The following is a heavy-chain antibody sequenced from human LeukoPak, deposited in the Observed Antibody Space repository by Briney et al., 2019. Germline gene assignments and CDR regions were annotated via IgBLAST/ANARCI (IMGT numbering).Heavy chain of an antibody. CDR2: VSFDGSNE. J-gene: IGHJ4*02. CDR1: GFTFSSYV. D-gene: IGHD3-22*01. V-gene: IGHV3-30-3*01. CDR3: ARLKHDSSGYSFDY. Sequence: GGSLRLSCAASGFTFSSYVLHWVRQAPGKGLEWVAVVSFDGSNEFYADSVKGRFTISRDNAKNSLYLQMNSLRAEDTAVYYCARLKHDSSGYSFDYWGQGTLVTVSS.